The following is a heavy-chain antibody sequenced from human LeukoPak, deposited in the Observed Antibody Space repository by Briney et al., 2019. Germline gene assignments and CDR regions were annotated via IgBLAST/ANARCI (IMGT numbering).Heavy chain of an antibody. V-gene: IGHV3-64*01. D-gene: IGHD6-13*01. CDR3: ARSSAASGPSWFDP. CDR1: GFSFSIYA. CDR2: ISSNGDSS. J-gene: IGHJ5*02. Sequence: PGGSLRLSCTASGFSFSIYAMHWVRQAPGKGLEYVSSISSNGDSSYYTNSVKGRFIISRDNSKNTLYLQMGSLRPEDMAMYYCARSSAASGPSWFDPWGQGTLVIVSS.